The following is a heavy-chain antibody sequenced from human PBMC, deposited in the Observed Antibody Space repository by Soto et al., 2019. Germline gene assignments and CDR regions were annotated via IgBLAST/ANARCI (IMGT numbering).Heavy chain of an antibody. D-gene: IGHD1-1*01. Sequence: QVHLVQSGAEVKKPGASVKVSCKGSGYTFTTYGITWVRQAPGQGLEWMGWISAHNGNTNYAQKLQGRVTVTRHTSTSTGYMELRSLRSDDTAVYYCARGRYGDYWGQGALVTVSS. CDR1: GYTFTTYG. J-gene: IGHJ4*02. V-gene: IGHV1-18*01. CDR2: ISAHNGNT. CDR3: ARGRYGDY.